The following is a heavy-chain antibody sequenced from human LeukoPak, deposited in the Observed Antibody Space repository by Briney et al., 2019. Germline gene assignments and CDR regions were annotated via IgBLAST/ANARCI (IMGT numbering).Heavy chain of an antibody. CDR1: GYTFTGYY. J-gene: IGHJ4*02. CDR2: INPNSGGT. CDR3: ARVLGIAVAGAGY. V-gene: IGHV1-2*02. D-gene: IGHD6-19*01. Sequence: ASVKVSCKASGYTFTGYYMHWVRQAPGQGLEWMGWINPNSGGTNYAQKFQGRVTMTRDTSISTACMELSRLRSDDTAVYYCARVLGIAVAGAGYWGQGTLVTVSS.